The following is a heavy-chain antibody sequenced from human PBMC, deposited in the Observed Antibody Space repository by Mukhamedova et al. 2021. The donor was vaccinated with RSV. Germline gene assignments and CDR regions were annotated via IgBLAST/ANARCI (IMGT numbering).Heavy chain of an antibody. Sequence: SWIRQHPGKGLEWIGYIYYSGSTYYNPSLKSRVTISVDTSKNQFSLKLSSVTAADTAVYYCARDRGELRFLEWLHYFYYLGQGTL. CDR3: ARDRGELRFLEWLHYFYY. CDR2: IYYSGST. J-gene: IGHJ4*02. D-gene: IGHD3-3*01. V-gene: IGHV4-31*02.